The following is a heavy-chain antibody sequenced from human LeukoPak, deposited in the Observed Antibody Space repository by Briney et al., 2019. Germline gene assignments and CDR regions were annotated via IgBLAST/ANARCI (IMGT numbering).Heavy chain of an antibody. V-gene: IGHV3-23*01. D-gene: IGHD1-26*01. CDR3: ARPRVGATGWFDP. CDR1: GFTFSSYA. Sequence: GGSLRLSCAASGFTFSSYAMSWVRQAPGKGLEWVSGISGSGDNTYYADSVKGRFTISRDNAKNSLYLQMNSLRAADTAVYYCARPRVGATGWFDPWGQGTLVTVSS. CDR2: ISGSGDNT. J-gene: IGHJ5*02.